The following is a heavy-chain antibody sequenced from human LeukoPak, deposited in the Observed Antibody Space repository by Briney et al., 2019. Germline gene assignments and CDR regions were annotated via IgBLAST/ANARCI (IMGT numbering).Heavy chain of an antibody. CDR1: GDSISGSSYY. J-gene: IGHJ4*02. CDR2: VYYTGST. CDR3: ARHGPPMQRQFYDS. V-gene: IGHV4-39*01. D-gene: IGHD5-24*01. Sequence: SETLSLTCTVSGDSISGSSYYWAWIRQPPGKGLEWVGSVYYTGSTYYMSSLKSRVTISADTSKNLFSLKVNSMTAADTAVYYCARHGPPMQRQFYDSWGQGTLVTVSS.